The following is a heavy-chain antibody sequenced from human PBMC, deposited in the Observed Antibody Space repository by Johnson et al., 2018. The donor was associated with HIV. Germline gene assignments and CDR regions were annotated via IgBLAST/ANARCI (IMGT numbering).Heavy chain of an antibody. CDR1: GFTFRSYA. CDR3: ARNRITMIVVVTGGAVDI. Sequence: QVQLVESGGGVVQPGRSLRLSCAASGFTFRSYAMHWVRQAPGRGLEWVAVISYDGSNRNYADSVKGRFTISRDNSKNTLYLQMNSLRAEDTAVYFCARNRITMIVVVTGGAVDIWGQGTMVTVSS. V-gene: IGHV3-30*04. D-gene: IGHD3-22*01. CDR2: ISYDGSNR. J-gene: IGHJ3*02.